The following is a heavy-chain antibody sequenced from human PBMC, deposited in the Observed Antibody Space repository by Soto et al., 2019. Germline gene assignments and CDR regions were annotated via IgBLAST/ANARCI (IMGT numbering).Heavy chain of an antibody. D-gene: IGHD1-1*01. Sequence: QVQLVQSGAEVTKPGSSVKVSCRASGGTFSNFTINWVRQAPGQGLEWMGRIIPILDLPTYAQKFQGRVTITADTSTGTAYMDLSSLRSDDTAVYYCAREPPRPTGGYFYYYMDVWGTGTTVTVSS. J-gene: IGHJ6*03. V-gene: IGHV1-69*08. CDR3: AREPPRPTGGYFYYYMDV. CDR2: IIPILDLP. CDR1: GGTFSNFT.